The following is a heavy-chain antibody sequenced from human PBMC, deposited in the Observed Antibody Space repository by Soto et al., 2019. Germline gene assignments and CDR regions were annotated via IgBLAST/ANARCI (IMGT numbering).Heavy chain of an antibody. V-gene: IGHV3-48*01. J-gene: IGHJ6*03. CDR3: ARDLTGTYYYYYMDV. CDR1: GFTFSSYS. Sequence: EVQLVESGGGLVQPGGSLRLSCAASGFTFSSYSMNWVRQAPGKGLEWVSYISSSSSTIYYADSVKGRFTISRDNAKNSLYLQMNRLRAEDTAVYYCARDLTGTYYYYYMDVWGKGTTVTVSS. D-gene: IGHD3-9*01. CDR2: ISSSSSTI.